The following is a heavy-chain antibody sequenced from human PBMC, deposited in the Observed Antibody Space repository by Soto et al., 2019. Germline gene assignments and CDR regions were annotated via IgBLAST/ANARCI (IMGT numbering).Heavy chain of an antibody. V-gene: IGHV4-4*07. CDR2: IHTSGGT. Sequence: PSETLSLTCTFSCGSISNYYWSWIRQPAGKGLEWIGRIHTSGGTDYNPSLKSRVTISIDTSKNQFSLKVTSMTAADTAVYYCARERREEIHDGYDIDYWGQGTLVTVSS. CDR1: CGSISNYY. CDR3: ARERREEIHDGYDIDY. D-gene: IGHD5-12*01. J-gene: IGHJ4*02.